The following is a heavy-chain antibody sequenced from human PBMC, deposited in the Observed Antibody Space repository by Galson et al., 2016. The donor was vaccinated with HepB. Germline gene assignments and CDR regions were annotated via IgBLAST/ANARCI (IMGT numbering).Heavy chain of an antibody. CDR1: GFSLTNGGVG. D-gene: IGHD1-7*01. Sequence: PALVKPTQTLTLTCTFSGFSLTNGGVGVGWIRQPPGKSLEWLALMSSADDKRYSPSLKNRLTITKDTSKNQVVLVTANMDPVDTGTYYCARSLGTAIFDYWGQGSLVLVSS. CDR2: MSSADDK. CDR3: ARSLGTAIFDY. V-gene: IGHV2-5*02. J-gene: IGHJ4*02.